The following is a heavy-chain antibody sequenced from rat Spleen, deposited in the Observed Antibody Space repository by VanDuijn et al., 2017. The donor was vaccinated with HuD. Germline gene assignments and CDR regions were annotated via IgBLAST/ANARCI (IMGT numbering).Heavy chain of an antibody. J-gene: IGHJ2*01. D-gene: IGHD2-3*01. V-gene: IGHV5-25*01. CDR3: TRDMSG. CDR2: ISTGGGNT. Sequence: EVQLVESGGGLVQPGRSMKLSCAASGFTFSNYYMAWVRQAPTKGLEWVASISTGGGNTYYRDSVKGRFTIFRDSAKSTLYLQMNSLRSEDTATYYCTRDMSGWGQGVMVTVSS. CDR1: GFTFSNYY.